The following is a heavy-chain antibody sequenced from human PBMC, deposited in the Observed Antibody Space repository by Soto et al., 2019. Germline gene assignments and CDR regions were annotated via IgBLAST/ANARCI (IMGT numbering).Heavy chain of an antibody. J-gene: IGHJ5*02. Sequence: GASVKVSCKASGDTFTSYYMHWVRQAPGQGLEWMGIINPSGDTSYAQHFQGRVTMTTDTSTSTAYMELRSLRSDDTAVYYCARDSPTENWFDPWGQGTLVTVSS. CDR1: GDTFTSYY. CDR3: ARDSPTENWFDP. CDR2: INPSGDT. V-gene: IGHV1-46*01.